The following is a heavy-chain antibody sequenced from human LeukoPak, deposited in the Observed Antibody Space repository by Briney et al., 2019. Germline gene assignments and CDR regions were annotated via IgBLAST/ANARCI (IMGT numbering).Heavy chain of an antibody. J-gene: IGHJ4*02. V-gene: IGHV3-23*01. D-gene: IGHD6-13*01. CDR2: ISGSGGST. Sequence: GGSLRLSCAASGSTFSSYAMSWVRQAPGKGLEWVSAISGSGGSTYYADSVKGRFTISRDNSKNTLYLQLNSLRAEDTAVYYCALSAAGTGSSDYWGQGTLVTVSS. CDR1: GSTFSSYA. CDR3: ALSAAGTGSSDY.